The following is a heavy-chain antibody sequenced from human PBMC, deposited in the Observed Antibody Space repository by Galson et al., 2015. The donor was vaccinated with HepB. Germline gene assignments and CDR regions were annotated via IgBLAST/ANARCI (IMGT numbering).Heavy chain of an antibody. Sequence: SLRLSCAASGFTFSSYWMSWVRQAPGKGLEWVANIKQDGSEKYYVDSVKGRFTISRDNAKNSLYLQMNSLRAEDTAVYYCARGGDRMSVGAKDYWGQGTLVTVSS. J-gene: IGHJ4*02. CDR3: ARGGDRMSVGAKDY. D-gene: IGHD1-26*01. CDR2: IKQDGSEK. V-gene: IGHV3-7*03. CDR1: GFTFSSYW.